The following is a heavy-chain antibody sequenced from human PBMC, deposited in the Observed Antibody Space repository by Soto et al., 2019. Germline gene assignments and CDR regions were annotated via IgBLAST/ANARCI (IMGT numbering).Heavy chain of an antibody. CDR2: ISGSGGST. D-gene: IGHD3-16*02. V-gene: IGHV3-23*01. CDR1: GFTFSSYA. Sequence: EVQLLESGGGLVQPGGSLRLSCAASGFTFSSYAMSWVRQAPGKGLEWVSAISGSGGSTYYADSVKGRFTISRDNSKNTLYLQMNSLRAEDTAVYYCAKPYIWGSYRSVYFDYWGQGTLVTVSS. CDR3: AKPYIWGSYRSVYFDY. J-gene: IGHJ4*02.